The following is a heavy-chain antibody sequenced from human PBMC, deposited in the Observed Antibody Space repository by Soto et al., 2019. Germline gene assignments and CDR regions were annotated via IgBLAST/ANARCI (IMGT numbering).Heavy chain of an antibody. D-gene: IGHD1-1*01. CDR1: GFTFSSYA. CDR3: AKDSGAVTGTTGF. CDR2: ISGSGGST. V-gene: IGHV3-23*01. Sequence: EVQLLESGGGLVQPGGSLRLSCAASGFTFSSYAMSWVRQAPGKGLEWVSAISGSGGSTYYADSVKGRFTISRDNSKNPLYLQMNSLRAEDTAVYYCAKDSGAVTGTTGFWGQGTIVTVSS. J-gene: IGHJ3*01.